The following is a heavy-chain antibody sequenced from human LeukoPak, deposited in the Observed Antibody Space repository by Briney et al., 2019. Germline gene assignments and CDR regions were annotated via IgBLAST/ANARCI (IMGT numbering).Heavy chain of an antibody. J-gene: IGHJ4*02. CDR1: GFTFSSYA. Sequence: GGSLRLSCAGSGFTFSSYAMSWVRQAPGKGLEWVSAISGSGGSTYYADSVKGRFTISRDNSKNTLYLQMNSLRAEDTAVYYCAAGWFLEWFCFDYWGQGTLVTVSS. CDR2: ISGSGGST. CDR3: AAGWFLEWFCFDY. V-gene: IGHV3-23*01. D-gene: IGHD3-3*01.